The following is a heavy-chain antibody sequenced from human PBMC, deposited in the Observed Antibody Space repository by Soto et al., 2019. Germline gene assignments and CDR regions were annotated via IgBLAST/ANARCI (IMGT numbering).Heavy chain of an antibody. CDR3: VSKLGSCTGGSCNWDFDL. V-gene: IGHV4-34*01. CDR1: GGSFSGFY. CDR2: INHGGST. D-gene: IGHD2-15*01. J-gene: IGHJ2*01. Sequence: QVQLQQWGAGLLKPSETLSLTCAVYGGSFSGFYWSWIRQPPGKGLEWIGEINHGGSTHYNPSLKSRVTISADTSKNQFSLQLSSVTAADTAVYYCVSKLGSCTGGSCNWDFDLWGRGTLVTLSS.